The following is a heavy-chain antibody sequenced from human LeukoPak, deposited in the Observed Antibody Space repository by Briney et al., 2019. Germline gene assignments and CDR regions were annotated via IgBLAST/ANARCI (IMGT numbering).Heavy chain of an antibody. D-gene: IGHD3-9*01. V-gene: IGHV1-58*01. Sequence: SVKVSCKASGFTFTGSAVQWVRQARGQRLEWIGRIVVGSGNTNYAQKFQERVTITRDMSTSTAYMELSSLRSEDTAVYYCAADPTYYDILTGYYSFDYWGQGTLVTVSS. J-gene: IGHJ4*02. CDR3: AADPTYYDILTGYYSFDY. CDR2: IVVGSGNT. CDR1: GFTFTGSA.